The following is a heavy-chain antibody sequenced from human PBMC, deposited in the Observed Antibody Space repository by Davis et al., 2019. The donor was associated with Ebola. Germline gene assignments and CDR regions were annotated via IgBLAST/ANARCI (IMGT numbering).Heavy chain of an antibody. Sequence: GESLKISCKGSGYSFTSYWIGWVRQMPGKGLEWMGIIYPGDSDTRYSPSFQGQVTISADKSISTAYLQWSSLKASDTAMYYCARPRGAYSSSWYPFGYWGQGTLVTVSS. CDR1: GYSFTSYW. D-gene: IGHD6-13*01. V-gene: IGHV5-51*01. CDR3: ARPRGAYSSSWYPFGY. CDR2: IYPGDSDT. J-gene: IGHJ4*02.